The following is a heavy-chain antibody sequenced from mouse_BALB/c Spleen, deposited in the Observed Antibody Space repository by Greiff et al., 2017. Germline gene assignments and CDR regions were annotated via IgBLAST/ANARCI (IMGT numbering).Heavy chain of an antibody. V-gene: IGHV1-77*01. Sequence: QVQLQQSGAELARPGASVKLSCKASGYTFTDYYINWVKQRTGQGLEWIGEIYPGSGNTYYNEKFKGKATLTADKSSSTAYMQLSSLTSEDSAVYFCARWGNYRYDGYYAMDYWGQGTSVTVAS. CDR1: GYTFTDYY. J-gene: IGHJ4*01. CDR2: IYPGSGNT. D-gene: IGHD2-14*01. CDR3: ARWGNYRYDGYYAMDY.